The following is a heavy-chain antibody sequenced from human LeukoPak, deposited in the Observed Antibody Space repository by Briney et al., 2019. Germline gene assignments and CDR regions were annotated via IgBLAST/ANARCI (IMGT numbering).Heavy chain of an antibody. V-gene: IGHV3-23*01. CDR2: IRNNGGYT. CDR1: GVAFRSSA. J-gene: IGHJ4*02. Sequence: GGSLRLSCAVSGVAFRSSAMSCVRQAPGPGLEWVSAIRNNGGYTYYADSVQGRFTISRDNSKSTLCLQMNSLRAEDTAVYYCAKQLGYCSDGSCYFPYWGQGTLVTVSS. CDR3: AKQLGYCSDGSCYFPY. D-gene: IGHD2-15*01.